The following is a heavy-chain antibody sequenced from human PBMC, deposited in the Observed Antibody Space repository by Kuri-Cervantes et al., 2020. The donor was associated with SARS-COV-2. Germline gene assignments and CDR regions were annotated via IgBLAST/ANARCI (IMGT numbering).Heavy chain of an antibody. CDR2: IYYSGST. Sequence: SETLSLTCTVSGGSISSYYWSWIRQPPGKGLEWIGYIYYSGSTNYNPSLKSRVTISVDTSKNQFSLKLSSVTAADTAVYYCARLGWYYYYGMDVWGQGTTVTVSS. V-gene: IGHV4-59*08. CDR3: ARLGWYYYYGMDV. CDR1: GGSISSYY. J-gene: IGHJ6*02.